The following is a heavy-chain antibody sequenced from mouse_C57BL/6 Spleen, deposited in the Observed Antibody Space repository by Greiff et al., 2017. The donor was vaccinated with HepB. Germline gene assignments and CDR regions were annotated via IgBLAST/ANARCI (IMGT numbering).Heavy chain of an antibody. Sequence: QVQLKQSGAELVRPGTSVKVSCKASGYAFTNYLLEWVKQRPGQGLEWIGVINPGSGGTNYNEKFKGKATLTADKSSSTAYMQLSSLTSEDSAVYFCARSGITTGWFAYWGQGTLVTVSA. J-gene: IGHJ3*01. V-gene: IGHV1-54*01. CDR3: ARSGITTGWFAY. CDR2: INPGSGGT. CDR1: GYAFTNYL. D-gene: IGHD1-1*01.